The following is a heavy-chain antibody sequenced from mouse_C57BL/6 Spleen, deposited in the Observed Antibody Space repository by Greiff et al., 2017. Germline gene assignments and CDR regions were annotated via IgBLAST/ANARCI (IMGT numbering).Heavy chain of an antibody. CDR1: GFTFSSYT. J-gene: IGHJ3*01. Sequence: DVQLQESGGGLVKPGGSLKLSCAASGFTFSSYTMSWVRQTPEKRLEWVATISGGGGNTYYPDSVKGRFTISRDNAKNTLYLQMSSLRSEDTALYYWAGLYDGYAFAYWGQGTLVTVSA. D-gene: IGHD2-3*01. V-gene: IGHV5-9*01. CDR2: ISGGGGNT. CDR3: AGLYDGYAFAY.